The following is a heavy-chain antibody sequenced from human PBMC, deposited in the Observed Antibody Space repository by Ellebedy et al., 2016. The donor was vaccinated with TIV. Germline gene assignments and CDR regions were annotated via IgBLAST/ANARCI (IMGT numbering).Heavy chain of an antibody. CDR1: GYTFTSYG. D-gene: IGHD6-13*01. CDR3: AREGSWYSSSWSDY. V-gene: IGHV1-18*01. J-gene: IGHJ4*02. Sequence: ASVKVSXKASGYTFTSYGISWVRQAPGQGLEWMGWISTYNGNTNYAQKLQGRVTMTTDTSTSTAYMELRSLRSDDKAVYYCAREGSWYSSSWSDYWGQGTLVTVSS. CDR2: ISTYNGNT.